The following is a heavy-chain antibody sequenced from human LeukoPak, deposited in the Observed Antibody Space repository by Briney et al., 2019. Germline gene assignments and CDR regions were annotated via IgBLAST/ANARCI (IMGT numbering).Heavy chain of an antibody. CDR2: INHSGST. CDR1: GGSFSGYY. Sequence: SETLPLTCAVYGGSFSGYYWSWIRQPPGKGLEWIGEINHSGSTNYNPSLKSRVTISVDTSKNQFSLKLSSVTAADTAVYYCARAIAVAGLLYYFDYWGQGTLVTVSS. CDR3: ARAIAVAGLLYYFDY. J-gene: IGHJ4*02. V-gene: IGHV4-34*01. D-gene: IGHD6-19*01.